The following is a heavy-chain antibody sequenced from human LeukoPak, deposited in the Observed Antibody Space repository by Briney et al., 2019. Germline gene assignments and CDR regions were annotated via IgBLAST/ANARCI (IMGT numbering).Heavy chain of an antibody. D-gene: IGHD3-22*01. J-gene: IGHJ4*02. V-gene: IGHV4-61*02. CDR3: ARARYYYDSSGYYYNLFFDY. Sequence: SQTLSLTCTVSGGSISSGSYYWSWIRQPAGKGLEWIGRIYTSGSTNYNPSHKSRVTISVDTSKNQFSLKLSSVTAADTAVYYCARARYYYDSSGYYYNLFFDYWGQGTLVTVSS. CDR2: IYTSGST. CDR1: GGSISSGSYY.